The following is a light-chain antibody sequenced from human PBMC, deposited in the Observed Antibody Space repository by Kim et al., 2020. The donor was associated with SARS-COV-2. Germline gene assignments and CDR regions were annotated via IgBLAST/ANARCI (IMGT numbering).Light chain of an antibody. CDR3: QHYGSSPYT. V-gene: IGKV3-20*01. Sequence: LSPGERATLSCRASQTITNNYLAWYQQKPGQAPSLLIYGASSRATGIPDRFSGSGSGTDFTLTISRLEPEDFAVYYCQHYGSSPYTFGQGTKLEIK. CDR2: GAS. CDR1: QTITNNY. J-gene: IGKJ2*01.